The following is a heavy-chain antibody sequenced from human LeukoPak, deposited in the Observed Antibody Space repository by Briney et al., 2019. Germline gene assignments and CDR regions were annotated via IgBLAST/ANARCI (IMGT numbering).Heavy chain of an antibody. CDR1: GGSFSGYY. J-gene: IGHJ4*02. D-gene: IGHD3-3*01. CDR2: ISHSGST. Sequence: SEILSLTCAVYGGSFSGYYWSWIRQPPGKGLEWIGEISHSGSTNYNPSLKSRVTISVDTSKNQFSLKLSSVTAADTAVYYCASFWSGYSLYYFDYWGQGTLVTVSS. CDR3: ASFWSGYSLYYFDY. V-gene: IGHV4-34*01.